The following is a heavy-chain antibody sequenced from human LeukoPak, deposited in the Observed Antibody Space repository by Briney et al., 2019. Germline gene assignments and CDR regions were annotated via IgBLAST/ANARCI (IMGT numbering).Heavy chain of an antibody. D-gene: IGHD3-22*01. CDR3: AREDYYDSSGYSETIDHH. CDR2: ISAYNGNT. V-gene: IGHV1-18*01. CDR1: GYTFTSYG. Sequence: ASVKVSCKASGYTFTSYGISWVRQAPGQGLEWMGWISAYNGNTNYAQKLQGRVTMTTDTSTSTAYMELRSLRSDDTAVYYCAREDYYDSSGYSETIDHHWDQGTLVTVSS. J-gene: IGHJ4*02.